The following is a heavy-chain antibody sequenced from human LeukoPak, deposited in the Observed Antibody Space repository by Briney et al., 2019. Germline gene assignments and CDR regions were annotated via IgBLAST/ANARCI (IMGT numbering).Heavy chain of an antibody. V-gene: IGHV4-34*01. CDR2: INHSGST. Sequence: SETLSLTCAVYGGSFSGYYWSWIRQPPGKGLEWIGEINHSGSTNYNPSLKSRVAISVDTSKNQFSLKLSSVTAADTAVYYCARAAAGTFDYWGQGTLVTVSS. J-gene: IGHJ4*02. CDR3: ARAAAGTFDY. CDR1: GGSFSGYY. D-gene: IGHD6-13*01.